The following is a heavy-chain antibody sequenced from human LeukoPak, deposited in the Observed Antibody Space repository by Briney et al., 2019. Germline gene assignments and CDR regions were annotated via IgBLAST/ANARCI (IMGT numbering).Heavy chain of an antibody. V-gene: IGHV1-2*02. D-gene: IGHD2-2*02. Sequence: ASVKVSCKASGYTFTGYYMHWARQAPGQGLEWMGWINPNSGGTNYAQKFQGRVTMTRDTSISTAYMELSRLRSDDTAVYYCARDEYCSSTSCYSGWFDPWGQGTLVTVSS. J-gene: IGHJ5*02. CDR1: GYTFTGYY. CDR3: ARDEYCSSTSCYSGWFDP. CDR2: INPNSGGT.